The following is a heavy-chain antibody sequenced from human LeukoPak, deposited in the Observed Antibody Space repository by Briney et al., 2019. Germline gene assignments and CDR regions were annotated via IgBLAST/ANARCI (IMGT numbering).Heavy chain of an antibody. J-gene: IGHJ3*02. V-gene: IGHV4-4*07. CDR1: GGPISNYY. CDR3: ARAPNYVSAFDI. D-gene: IGHD1-7*01. CDR2: ISSSGST. Sequence: PSETLSLTCTVSGGPISNYYWSWIRLPAGKGLEWIGRISSSGSTYCNPSLNSRVTMSIDTSTNQFSLKLSSVTAADTAVYYCARAPNYVSAFDIWGHGTMVTVSS.